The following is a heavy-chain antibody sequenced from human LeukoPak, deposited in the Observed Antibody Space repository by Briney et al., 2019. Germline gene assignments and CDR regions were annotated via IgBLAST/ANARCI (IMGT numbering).Heavy chain of an antibody. CDR3: AKARGRDGYKDELDY. D-gene: IGHD5-24*01. J-gene: IGHJ4*02. CDR2: ISSSSSYI. Sequence: PGRSLRLSCAASGFTCSSYSMKWVRQAPGKGLEWVSSISSSSSYIYYADSVKGRFTISRDNSKNTLYLQMNSLRAEDTAVYYCAKARGRDGYKDELDYWGQGTLVTVSS. CDR1: GFTCSSYS. V-gene: IGHV3-21*04.